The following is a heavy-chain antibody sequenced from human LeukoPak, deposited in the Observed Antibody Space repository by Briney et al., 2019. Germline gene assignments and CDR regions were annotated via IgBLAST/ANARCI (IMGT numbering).Heavy chain of an antibody. D-gene: IGHD2-2*01. V-gene: IGHV1-46*01. CDR2: TNPSGGST. CDR3: ARAGDIVVVPAAIEAFDI. J-gene: IGHJ3*02. Sequence: ASVKVSCKASGSTFTSYYMHWVRQAPGQGLEWMGITNPSGGSTSYAQKFQGRVTMTRDTSTSTVYMELSSLRSEDTAVYYCARAGDIVVVPAAIEAFDIWGQGTMVTVSS. CDR1: GSTFTSYY.